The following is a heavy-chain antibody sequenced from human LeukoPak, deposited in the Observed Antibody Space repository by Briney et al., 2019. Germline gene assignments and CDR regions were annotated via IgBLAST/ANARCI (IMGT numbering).Heavy chain of an antibody. D-gene: IGHD5-12*01. V-gene: IGHV4-4*07. CDR2: IYTSGST. CDR1: GGSISSYY. J-gene: IGHJ4*02. Sequence: PSETLSLTCTVSGGSISSYYWNWIRQPAGKGLEWIGRIYTSGSTNYNPSLKSRVTMSIDTSKNQFSLKLSSVTAADTAVYYCARGLVATKRFDYWGQGTLVTVPS. CDR3: ARGLVATKRFDY.